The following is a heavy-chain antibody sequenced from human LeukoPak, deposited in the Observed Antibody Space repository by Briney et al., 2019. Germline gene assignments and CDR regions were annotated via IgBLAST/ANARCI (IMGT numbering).Heavy chain of an antibody. D-gene: IGHD3-22*01. CDR1: GGSFSGYY. V-gene: IGHV4-34*01. CDR3: ARVVYYYDSSGIDY. CDR2: INHSGST. J-gene: IGHJ4*02. Sequence: SETLSLTCAVYGGSFSGYYWTWIRQPPGKGLEWIGEINHSGSTNYNPSPKSRLTISADTSKNQFSLKLSSVTAADTAVYYCARVVYYYDSSGIDYWGQGTGVTVSS.